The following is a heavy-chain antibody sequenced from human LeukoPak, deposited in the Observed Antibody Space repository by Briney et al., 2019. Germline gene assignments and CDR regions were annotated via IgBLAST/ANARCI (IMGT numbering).Heavy chain of an antibody. CDR2: ISHDGNKK. CDR3: ARDIRVRYMPMVRAVEYYQYHAMDV. CDR1: GFSLTSNG. D-gene: IGHD3-10*01. V-gene: IGHV3-30*03. J-gene: IGHJ6*02. Sequence: GGSLRLSCAASGFSLTSNGMHWVRQAPGKGLEWVAFISHDGNKKSYADSVKGRFTVSRDSSKSTLFLQMDSLRRDDTAVYYCARDIRVRYMPMVRAVEYYQYHAMDVWGQGTTVTVYS.